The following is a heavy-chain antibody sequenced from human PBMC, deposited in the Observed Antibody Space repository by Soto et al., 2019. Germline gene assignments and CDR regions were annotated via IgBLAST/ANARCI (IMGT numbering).Heavy chain of an antibody. D-gene: IGHD3-16*01. V-gene: IGHV3-15*07. J-gene: IGHJ4*02. CDR2: IKSKTDGGTT. Sequence: GGSLRLSCAASGFTFSNAWMNWVRQAPGKGLEWVGRIKSKTDGGTTDYAAPVKGRFTISRDDSKNTPYLQMNSLKTEDTAVYYCTTRAPMITFGGASDYWGQGTLVTVSS. CDR3: TTRAPMITFGGASDY. CDR1: GFTFSNAW.